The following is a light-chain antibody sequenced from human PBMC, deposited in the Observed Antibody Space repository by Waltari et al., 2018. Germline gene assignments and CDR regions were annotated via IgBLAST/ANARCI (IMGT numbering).Light chain of an antibody. V-gene: IGLV2-23*01. J-gene: IGLJ2*01. CDR3: CSYASTNTIL. Sequence: QSALTQPASVSGSPGQSITISCTGTSSDVGSSNLVSWYQHHPGKAPQLMIYEGTKRPSGVPNRFSASTSGNTASLTISGLQAEDEADYHCCSYASTNTILFGGGTKLTVL. CDR1: SSDVGSSNL. CDR2: EGT.